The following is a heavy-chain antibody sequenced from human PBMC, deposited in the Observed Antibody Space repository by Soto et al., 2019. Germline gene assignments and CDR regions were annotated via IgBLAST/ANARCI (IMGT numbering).Heavy chain of an antibody. D-gene: IGHD6-6*01. CDR2: IYYSGST. CDR3: AREAIAARNLDY. V-gene: IGHV4-61*01. Sequence: SETLSLTCTVSGGSVSSGSYYWSWIRQPPGKGLEWVGYIYYSGSTNYNPSLKSRVTISVDTSKNQFSLKLSSVTAADTAVYYCAREAIAARNLDYWGQGTLVTVSS. CDR1: GGSVSSGSYY. J-gene: IGHJ4*02.